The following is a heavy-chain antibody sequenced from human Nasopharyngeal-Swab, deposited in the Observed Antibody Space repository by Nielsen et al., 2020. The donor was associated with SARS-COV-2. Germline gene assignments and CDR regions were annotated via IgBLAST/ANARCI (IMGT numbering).Heavy chain of an antibody. V-gene: IGHV1-46*01. CDR1: GYTFTSYY. CDR2: INPSGGST. Sequence: ASVKVSCKASGYTFTSYYMHWVRQAPGQGLGWMGIINPSGGSTSYAQKFQGRVTMTRDTSTSTVYMELSSLRSEDTAVYYCARDPEAVAPFYGMDVWGQGTTVTVSS. J-gene: IGHJ6*02. CDR3: ARDPEAVAPFYGMDV. D-gene: IGHD6-19*01.